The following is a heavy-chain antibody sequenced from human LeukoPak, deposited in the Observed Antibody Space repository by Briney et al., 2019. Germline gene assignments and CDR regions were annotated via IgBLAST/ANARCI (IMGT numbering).Heavy chain of an antibody. CDR1: GGSISSSSYY. Sequence: SETLSLTCTVSGGSISSSSYYWGWIRQPPGEGLEWIGSIYYSGSTYYNPSLKSRVTISVDTSKNQFSLKLSSVTAADTAVYYCARRELLGGWFDPWGQGTLVTVSS. J-gene: IGHJ5*02. CDR3: ARRELLGGWFDP. D-gene: IGHD2-21*02. V-gene: IGHV4-39*01. CDR2: IYYSGST.